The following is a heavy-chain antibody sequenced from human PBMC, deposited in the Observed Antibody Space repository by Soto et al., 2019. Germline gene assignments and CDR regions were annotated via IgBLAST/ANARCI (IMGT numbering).Heavy chain of an antibody. CDR1: GFTFSSYG. V-gene: IGHV3-30*18. CDR2: ISYDGSNK. Sequence: QVQLVESGGGVVQPGRSLRLSCAVSGFTFSSYGMYWVRQAPGKGLEWVAVISYDGSNKYYADSVKGRFTISRDNSKNTLYLQMNSLRAEDTAVYYYAKDGNPYYHYYYMDVWGKGTTVTVSS. CDR3: AKDGNPYYHYYYMDV. J-gene: IGHJ6*03. D-gene: IGHD3-10*01.